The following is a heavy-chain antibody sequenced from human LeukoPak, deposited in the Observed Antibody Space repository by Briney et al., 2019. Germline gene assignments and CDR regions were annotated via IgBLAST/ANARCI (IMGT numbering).Heavy chain of an antibody. CDR3: ARGVLGIHYWYFDL. J-gene: IGHJ2*01. D-gene: IGHD3-10*01. CDR2: ISSSSSYT. Sequence: GGSLRLSCAASGFTFSSYSMNWVRQAPGKGLEWVTSISSSSSYTYYADSVKGRFTISRDNSKNTLYLQMNSLRAEDMAVYYCARGVLGIHYWYFDLWGRGTLVTVSS. V-gene: IGHV3-21*01. CDR1: GFTFSSYS.